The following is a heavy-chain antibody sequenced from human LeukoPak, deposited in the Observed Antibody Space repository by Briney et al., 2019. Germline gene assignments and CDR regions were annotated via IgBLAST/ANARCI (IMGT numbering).Heavy chain of an antibody. CDR2: ISSSSGYI. D-gene: IGHD1-7*01. CDR1: GFTFSSYS. CDR3: AREENYKVDY. J-gene: IGHJ4*02. V-gene: IGHV3-21*01. Sequence: GGSLRLSCAASGFTFSSYSMNWVRQAPGKGLEWVSCISSSSGYIYYADSVKGRFTISRDNAKKSLYLQMNSRRAEDTAVYYCAREENYKVDYWGQGTLVTVSS.